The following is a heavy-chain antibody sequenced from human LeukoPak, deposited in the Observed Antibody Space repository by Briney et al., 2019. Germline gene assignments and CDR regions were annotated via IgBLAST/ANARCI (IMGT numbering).Heavy chain of an antibody. CDR3: AKGLYTSWFDP. CDR2: IRYGGSNK. V-gene: IGHV3-30*02. D-gene: IGHD2-2*02. Sequence: AGGSLRLSCAASGFTFSSYGMHWVRQAPGKGLEWVAFIRYGGSNKYYADSVKGRFTISRDNSKNTLYLQMNSLRAEDTAVYYCAKGLYTSWFDPWGQGTLVTVSS. J-gene: IGHJ5*02. CDR1: GFTFSSYG.